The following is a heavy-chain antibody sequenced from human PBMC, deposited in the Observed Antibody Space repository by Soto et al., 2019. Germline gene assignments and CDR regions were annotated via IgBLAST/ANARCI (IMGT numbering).Heavy chain of an antibody. CDR1: GYTFTSYG. CDR2: ISAYNGNT. D-gene: IGHD3-16*01. CDR3: ARVRRPEGGGYKWFAP. Sequence: ASVKVSCKASGYTFTSYGISWVRQAPGQGLEWMGWISAYNGNTNYAQKFQGWVTMTRDTSISTAYMELSRLRSEDSAVYYCARVRRPEGGGYKWFAPWGQGTLVTVSS. V-gene: IGHV1-18*01. J-gene: IGHJ5*02.